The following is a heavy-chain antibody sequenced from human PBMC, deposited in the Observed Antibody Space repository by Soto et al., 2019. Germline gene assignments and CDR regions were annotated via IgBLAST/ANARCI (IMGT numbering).Heavy chain of an antibody. CDR1: GFTFSNYA. J-gene: IGHJ6*02. D-gene: IGHD6-19*01. CDR3: ARSGYSGSGWYARYYYGMDV. Sequence: PGGSLRLSCAASGFTFSNYAMHWVRQAPGKGLEYVSAIGGNGHNTHYADSVRGRFTVSRDNSKNTLYLQMGSLRIEDMAVYYCARSGYSGSGWYARYYYGMDVWGQGITVTVSS. CDR2: IGGNGHNT. V-gene: IGHV3-64*02.